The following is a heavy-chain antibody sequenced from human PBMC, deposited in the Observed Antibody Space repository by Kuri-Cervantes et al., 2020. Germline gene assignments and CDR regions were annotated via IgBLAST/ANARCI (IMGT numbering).Heavy chain of an antibody. Sequence: GGSLRLSCAASGFTFSSYAMSWVRQAPGKGLEWVGNINQDGSVTHFVDSVKGRFTISRDNAKNSLYLQMNSLRADDTGIYYCATKEIWGQGTAVTVSS. J-gene: IGHJ6*02. V-gene: IGHV3-7*01. D-gene: IGHD1/OR15-1a*01. CDR3: ATKEI. CDR2: INQDGSVT. CDR1: GFTFSSYA.